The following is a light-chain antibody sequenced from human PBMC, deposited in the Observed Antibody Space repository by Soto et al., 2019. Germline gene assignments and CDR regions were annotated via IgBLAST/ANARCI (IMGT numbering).Light chain of an antibody. J-gene: IGLJ2*01. CDR1: SSDVGGHNY. CDR2: EVI. V-gene: IGLV2-8*01. CDR3: TSYAGSENVI. Sequence: QSALTQPPSASGSPGQSVTISCTGTSSDVGGHNYVSWYQQHPGKAPKLLIYEVIQRPSGVPDRFFGSKSGNTASLTVSGLQAEDEANYYCTSYAGSENVIFGRGTKPTVL.